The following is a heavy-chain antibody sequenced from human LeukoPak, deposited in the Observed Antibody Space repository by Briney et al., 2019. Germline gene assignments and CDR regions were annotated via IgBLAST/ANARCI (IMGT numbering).Heavy chain of an antibody. V-gene: IGHV3-48*03. CDR3: ARAGRVRYYYGSGTFSWFDP. J-gene: IGHJ5*02. CDR2: ISSSGSTI. CDR1: GFTFSSYE. Sequence: GGSLRLSCAASGFTFSSYEMNWVRQAPGKGLEWVSYISSSGSTIYYADSVKGRFTISRDNAKNSLYLQMNSLRAEDTAVYYCARAGRVRYYYGSGTFSWFDPWGQGTLVTVSS. D-gene: IGHD3-10*01.